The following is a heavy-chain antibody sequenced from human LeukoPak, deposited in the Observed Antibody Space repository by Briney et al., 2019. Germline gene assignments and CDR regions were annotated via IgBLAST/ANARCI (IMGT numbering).Heavy chain of an antibody. Sequence: SETLSLTCAVYGGSFSGYYWSWIRQPPGKGLEWIGEINHSGSTNYNPSLKSRVTISVDTSKNQFSLKLSSVTAADTAVYYCARDAGYSSSWYLGGTDYWGQGTLVTVSS. D-gene: IGHD6-13*01. CDR2: INHSGST. CDR3: ARDAGYSSSWYLGGTDY. V-gene: IGHV4-34*01. J-gene: IGHJ4*02. CDR1: GGSFSGYY.